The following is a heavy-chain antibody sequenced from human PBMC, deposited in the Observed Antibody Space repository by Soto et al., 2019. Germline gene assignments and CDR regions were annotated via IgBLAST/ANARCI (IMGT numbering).Heavy chain of an antibody. D-gene: IGHD3-10*01. CDR1: GYTFTSYD. J-gene: IGHJ6*03. CDR2: MNPNSGNT. Sequence: ASVKVSCKASGYTFTSYDINWVRQATGQGLEWMGWMNPNSGNTGYAQKFQGRVTMTRNTSISTAYMELSSLGSEDTAVYYCARAAYYYGSGSYSTRYYYYYMDVWGKGTTVTVSS. CDR3: ARAAYYYGSGSYSTRYYYYYMDV. V-gene: IGHV1-8*01.